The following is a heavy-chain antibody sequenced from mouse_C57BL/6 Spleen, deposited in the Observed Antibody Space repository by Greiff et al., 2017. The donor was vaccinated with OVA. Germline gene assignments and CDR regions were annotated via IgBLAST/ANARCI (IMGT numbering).Heavy chain of an antibody. Sequence: VQLKESVAELVRPGASVKLSCTASGFNIKNTYMHWVKQRPEQGLEWIGRIDPANGNTKYAPKFQGKATLTADTSSNTAYLQLSSLTSEDTAIYYCARGAIYYGNPYYVDYWGQGTTLTVSS. V-gene: IGHV14-3*01. CDR3: ARGAIYYGNPYYVDY. CDR1: GFNIKNTY. D-gene: IGHD2-1*01. CDR2: IDPANGNT. J-gene: IGHJ2*01.